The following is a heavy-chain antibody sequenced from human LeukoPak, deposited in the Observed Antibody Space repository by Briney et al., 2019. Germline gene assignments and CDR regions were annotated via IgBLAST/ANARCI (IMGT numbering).Heavy chain of an antibody. CDR2: IYYSGST. J-gene: IGHJ3*02. CDR3: ARGEGGSYYVEAFDI. Sequence: SETLSLTCTVSGGSISSYYWSWIRQPPGKGLEWIGYIYYSGSTYYNPSLKSRVTISVDTSKNQFSLKLSSVTAADTAVYYCARGEGGSYYVEAFDIWGQGTMVTVSS. D-gene: IGHD1-26*01. V-gene: IGHV4-59*12. CDR1: GGSISSYY.